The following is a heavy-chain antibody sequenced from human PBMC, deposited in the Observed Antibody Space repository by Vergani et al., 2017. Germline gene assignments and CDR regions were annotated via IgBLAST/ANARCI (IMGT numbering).Heavy chain of an antibody. J-gene: IGHJ4*02. CDR1: GYSFTSYW. Sequence: EVQLVQSGAEVKKPGESLRISCKGSGYSFTSYWLSWVRQMPGKGLEWMGRIDPSDSYTNYSPSFQGHVTISADKSISTAYLQWSSLKASDTAMYYCARLGGSIAVAGTTYAYWGQGTLVTVSS. D-gene: IGHD6-19*01. CDR3: ARLGGSIAVAGTTYAY. V-gene: IGHV5-10-1*01. CDR2: IDPSDSYT.